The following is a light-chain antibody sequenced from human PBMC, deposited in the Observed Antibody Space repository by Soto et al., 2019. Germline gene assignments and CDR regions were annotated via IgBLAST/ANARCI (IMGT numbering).Light chain of an antibody. CDR3: SSYTSSSTPFL. CDR1: SSDVGGYNY. V-gene: IGLV2-14*01. J-gene: IGLJ1*01. Sequence: QSALTQPASVSGSPGQSITMSCTGTSSDVGGYNYVSWYQQHPGKAPKLMIYDVSNRPSGVSNRFSGSKSGNTASLTISGLQAEDEADYYCSSYTSSSTPFLLGTGTKVTV. CDR2: DVS.